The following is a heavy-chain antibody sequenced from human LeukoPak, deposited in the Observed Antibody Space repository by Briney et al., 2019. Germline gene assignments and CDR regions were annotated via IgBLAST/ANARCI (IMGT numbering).Heavy chain of an antibody. CDR3: AKDLRTYYYGSGSYGYYYYYMDV. Sequence: GGSLRLSCAASGFTFSSYGMHWVRQAPGKGLEWVAFIRYDGSNKYYADSVKGRFTISRDNSKNTLYLQMNSLRAEDTAVYYCAKDLRTYYYGSGSYGYYYYYMDVWGKGTTVTVSS. CDR1: GFTFSSYG. V-gene: IGHV3-30*02. CDR2: IRYDGSNK. D-gene: IGHD3-10*01. J-gene: IGHJ6*03.